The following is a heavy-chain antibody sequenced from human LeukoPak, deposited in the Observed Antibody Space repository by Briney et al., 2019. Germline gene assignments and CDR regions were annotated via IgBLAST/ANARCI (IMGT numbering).Heavy chain of an antibody. D-gene: IGHD3-10*02. CDR3: ARGRVPGY. J-gene: IGHJ4*02. CDR2: IIYTGST. V-gene: IGHV4-59*01. Sequence: SETLSLTCTVSGGSISTYYWSWNRQPPGKGLEWIGSIIYTGSTNYNPSLKSRVTISLDASKNQFSLKLNSVTAADTAVYCCARGRVPGYWGQGTLITVSS. CDR1: GGSISTYY.